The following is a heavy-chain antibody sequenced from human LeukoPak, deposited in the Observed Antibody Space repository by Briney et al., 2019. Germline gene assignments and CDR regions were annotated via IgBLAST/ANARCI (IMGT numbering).Heavy chain of an antibody. D-gene: IGHD4-23*01. V-gene: IGHV1-69*05. CDR3: ARFEVYGGQGFDY. CDR2: IIPIFGTA. Sequence: PVKVSCKASGGTFSSYAISWVRQAPGQGLEWMGGIIPIFGTANYAQKFQGRVTITTDESTSTAYMELSSLRPEDTAVYYCARFEVYGGQGFDYWGQGTLVTVSS. CDR1: GGTFSSYA. J-gene: IGHJ4*02.